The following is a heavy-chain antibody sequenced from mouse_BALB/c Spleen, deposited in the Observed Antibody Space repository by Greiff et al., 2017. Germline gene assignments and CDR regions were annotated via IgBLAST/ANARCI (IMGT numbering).Heavy chain of an antibody. D-gene: IGHD2-1*01. J-gene: IGHJ2*01. CDR2: ISDGGSYT. CDR3: ARGGNYGYFDY. CDR1: GFTFSDYY. Sequence: EVQRVESGGGLVKPGGSLKLSCAASGFTFSDYYMYWVRQTPEKRLEWVATISDGGSYTYYPDSVKGRFTISRDNAKNNLYLQMSSLKSEDTAMYYCARGGNYGYFDYWGQGTTLTVSS. V-gene: IGHV5-4*02.